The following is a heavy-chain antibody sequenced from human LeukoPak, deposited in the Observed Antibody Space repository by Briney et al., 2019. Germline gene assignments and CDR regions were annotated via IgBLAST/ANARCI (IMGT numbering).Heavy chain of an antibody. D-gene: IGHD6-19*01. CDR2: ITWDGGIT. V-gene: IGHV3-43*01. CDR3: AKLAVAGTILDY. J-gene: IGHJ4*02. Sequence: GGSLRLSCAASEFTFDDYSMHWVRQAPGKGLEWLSLITWDGGITYYADSVKGRFTISRDNRKKYLYLQMNSLRHEDTALYYCAKLAVAGTILDYWGQGALVTVSS. CDR1: EFTFDDYS.